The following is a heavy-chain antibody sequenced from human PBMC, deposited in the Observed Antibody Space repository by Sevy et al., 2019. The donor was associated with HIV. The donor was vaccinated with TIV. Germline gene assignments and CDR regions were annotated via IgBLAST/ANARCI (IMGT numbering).Heavy chain of an antibody. CDR3: ARGGYGGTPGVFDI. CDR1: GGTFSSYD. Sequence: ASVKVSCKASGGTFSSYDISWVRQAPGQGVEWMGRIIPIFDTANYTQNFQGRVTITADESTSTAYMELSSLRSEDTAVYYCARGGYGGTPGVFDIWGQGTMVTVSS. J-gene: IGHJ3*02. CDR2: IIPIFDTA. V-gene: IGHV1-69*13. D-gene: IGHD4-17*01.